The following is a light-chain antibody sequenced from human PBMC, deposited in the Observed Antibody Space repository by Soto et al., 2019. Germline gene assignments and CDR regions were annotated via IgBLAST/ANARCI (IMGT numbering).Light chain of an antibody. CDR1: SGDVGAYNF. CDR2: EVN. Sequence: QSALTQPPSASGSPGQSVTISCTGTSGDVGAYNFVSWYQQHPGKAPKLMIYEVNKRPSGVPDRFSGSKSGNTASLTVSGLQAEDEADYYCISYAGSNNWVFGGGTKLTVL. V-gene: IGLV2-8*01. CDR3: ISYAGSNNWV. J-gene: IGLJ3*02.